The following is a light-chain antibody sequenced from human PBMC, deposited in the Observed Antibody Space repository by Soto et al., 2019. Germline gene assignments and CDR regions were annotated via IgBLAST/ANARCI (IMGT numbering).Light chain of an antibody. CDR2: GAS. V-gene: IGKV3-15*01. CDR1: QSVSSN. CDR3: LQHNSYSWT. J-gene: IGKJ1*01. Sequence: IVITHSPPTPSGSPGERATLSSMASQSVSSNLAWYQQKPGQAPRLLIYGASTRATGIPARFSGSGSGTEFTLTISSLQPEDFATYYCLQHNSYSWTFGQGTKVDIK.